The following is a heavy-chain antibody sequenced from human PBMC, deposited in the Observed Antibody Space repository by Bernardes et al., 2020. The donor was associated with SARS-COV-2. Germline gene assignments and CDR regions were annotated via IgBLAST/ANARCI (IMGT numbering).Heavy chain of an antibody. CDR1: GYTFTGYY. Sequence: ASVKVSCKASGYTFTGYYMHWVRQAPGQGLEWMGWINPNSGGTNYAQKFQGRVTMTRDTSISTAYMELSRLRSDDTAVYYCARDQSTGSGGWFDPWGQGTLVTVSS. CDR2: INPNSGGT. V-gene: IGHV1-2*02. D-gene: IGHD1-1*01. CDR3: ARDQSTGSGGWFDP. J-gene: IGHJ5*02.